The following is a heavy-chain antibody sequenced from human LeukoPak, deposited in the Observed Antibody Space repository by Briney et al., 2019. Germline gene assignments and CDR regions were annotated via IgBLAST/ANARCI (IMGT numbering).Heavy chain of an antibody. CDR2: IYYSGST. Sequence: SETLSLTCTVSGGSISSYYWSWIRQPPGKGLEWIGYIYYSGSTNYNPSLKSRVTISVDTSKNQFSLKLSSVTAADTAVNYCARGAISYLDYWGQGTLVTVSS. J-gene: IGHJ4*02. D-gene: IGHD2/OR15-2a*01. CDR1: GGSISSYY. CDR3: ARGAISYLDY. V-gene: IGHV4-59*01.